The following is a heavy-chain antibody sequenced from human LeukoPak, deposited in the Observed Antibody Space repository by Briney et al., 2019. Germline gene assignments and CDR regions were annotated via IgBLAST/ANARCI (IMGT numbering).Heavy chain of an antibody. CDR2: IYLGDSDT. CDR3: ARPTRVGGSSWQVDAFDI. Sequence: GESLKISCKDSGYTFTSYWIGWVRQMPGKGLEWMGIIYLGDSDTRYSPSFQGQVTISADKSISTAYLQWSSLKASDTAMYYCARPTRVGGSSWQVDAFDIWGQGTMVTVSS. V-gene: IGHV5-51*01. CDR1: GYTFTSYW. J-gene: IGHJ3*02. D-gene: IGHD6-13*01.